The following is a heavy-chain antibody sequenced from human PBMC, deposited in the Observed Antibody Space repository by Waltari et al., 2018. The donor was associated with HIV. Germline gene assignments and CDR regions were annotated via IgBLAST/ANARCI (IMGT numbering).Heavy chain of an antibody. Sequence: QVQLVEPGGGVVAPERSLRLSCATPPSTSSTYDLPWVRQGPGKGLGWVALISSDGSNEYYADSVKGRFTISRDNSKNTLYLEMNSLRTEDTAVYYCAKDMVIYTWGPLSCCDYWGQGTLVIVSS. D-gene: IGHD2-15*01. CDR1: PSTSSTYD. CDR2: ISSDGSNE. CDR3: AKDMVIYTWGPLSCCDY. V-gene: IGHV3-30*18. J-gene: IGHJ4*02.